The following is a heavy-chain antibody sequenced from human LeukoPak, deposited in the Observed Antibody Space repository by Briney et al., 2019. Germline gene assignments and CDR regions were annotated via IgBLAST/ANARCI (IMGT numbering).Heavy chain of an antibody. D-gene: IGHD3-3*01. CDR3: ARGQAFWSGYPPYYYMDV. CDR1: GGSISSHF. Sequence: PSETLSLTCTVSGGSISSHFWSWIRQPPGKGLEWIAYIYYSXXXXYSGSTNYNPSLKSRVTISVDTSKNQFSLKLSSVTAADTAVYYCARGQAFWSGYPPYYYMDVWGKGTTVTVSS. V-gene: IGHV4-59*11. CDR2: IYYSXXXXYSGST. J-gene: IGHJ6*03.